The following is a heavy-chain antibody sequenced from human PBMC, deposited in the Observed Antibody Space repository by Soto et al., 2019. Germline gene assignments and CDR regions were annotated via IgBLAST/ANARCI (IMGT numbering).Heavy chain of an antibody. CDR3: TGLTWFRSMDV. Sequence: QTLSLTCAISGDSVSSNSAAWNWIRQPPSRGLEWLGRTYYKSKWNNDYALSVKSRITINPDTSKNQFSLHLYSVTPEDTAVYSRTGLTWFRSMDVWGQGPPVTVSS. CDR1: GDSVSSNSAA. J-gene: IGHJ6*02. D-gene: IGHD3-10*01. CDR2: TYYKSKWNN. V-gene: IGHV6-1*01.